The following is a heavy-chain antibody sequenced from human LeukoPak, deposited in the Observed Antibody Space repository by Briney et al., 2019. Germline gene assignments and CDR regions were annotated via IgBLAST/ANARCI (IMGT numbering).Heavy chain of an antibody. Sequence: GGSLRLSCAASGFTFSSYGMHWVRQAPGKGLEWVAVISYDGSNKYYADSVKGRFTISRDNSKNTLYLQMNSLRAEDTAVYYCARAPYCRSTSCHRGGPDYYMDVWGKGTTVTVSS. J-gene: IGHJ6*03. CDR3: ARAPYCRSTSCHRGGPDYYMDV. V-gene: IGHV3-30*03. CDR1: GFTFSSYG. CDR2: ISYDGSNK. D-gene: IGHD2-2*01.